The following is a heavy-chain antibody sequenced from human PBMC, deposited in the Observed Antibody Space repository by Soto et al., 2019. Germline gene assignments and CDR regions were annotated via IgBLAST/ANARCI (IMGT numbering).Heavy chain of an antibody. V-gene: IGHV3-48*02. Sequence: QSGGSLRLSCAASGFSLGTYSMNWARQAPGKGLEWISYISISSDTIYYADSVKGRFTISRDNAKSSLHLQMNSLRDEDTAVYYCAREGNTGWFIDYWGQGTLVTVSS. D-gene: IGHD6-19*01. CDR3: AREGNTGWFIDY. J-gene: IGHJ4*02. CDR2: ISISSDTI. CDR1: GFSLGTYS.